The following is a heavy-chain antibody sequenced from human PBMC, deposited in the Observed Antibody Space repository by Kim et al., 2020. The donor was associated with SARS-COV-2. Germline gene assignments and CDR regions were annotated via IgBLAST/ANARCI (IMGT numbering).Heavy chain of an antibody. V-gene: IGHV4-59*13. J-gene: IGHJ3*02. CDR3: ARDRHDYDDYGHLTDAFDI. Sequence: SETLSLTCTVSGGSISSYYWSWIRQPPGKGLEWIGYIYYSGSTNYTPSLKSRVTISVDTSKNQFSLKLSSVTAADTAVYYCARDRHDYDDYGHLTDAFDIWGQGTMVTVSS. CDR1: GGSISSYY. D-gene: IGHD4-17*01. CDR2: IYYSGST.